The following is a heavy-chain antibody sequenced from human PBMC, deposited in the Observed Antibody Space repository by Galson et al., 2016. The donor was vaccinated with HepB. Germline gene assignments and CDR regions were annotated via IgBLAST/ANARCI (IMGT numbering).Heavy chain of an antibody. CDR1: GFTFSRYG. J-gene: IGHJ5*02. Sequence: SLRLSCAASGFTFSRYGMHWVRQAPGKGLEWVAVILYDGSKKYYADSVKGRFTISRDNSKNTPYLQMNSLRAEDTAVYYCARDSFTIFGVTPNWFDPWGQGTLVTVSS. CDR3: ARDSFTIFGVTPNWFDP. D-gene: IGHD3-3*01. V-gene: IGHV3-33*01. CDR2: ILYDGSKK.